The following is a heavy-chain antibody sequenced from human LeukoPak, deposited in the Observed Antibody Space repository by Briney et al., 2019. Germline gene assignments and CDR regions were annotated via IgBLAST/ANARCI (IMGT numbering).Heavy chain of an antibody. D-gene: IGHD3-10*01. CDR3: ARREAEGFRRITMVRGGPYNWFDP. CDR1: GYTFTSYW. CDR2: IYAGDSDT. Sequence: GESLKISCKGSGYTFTSYWIGWVRQMPGTGLEWMGIIYAGDSDTRYSPSFQGQVTISADKSISTAYLQWSSLKASDTAMYYCARREAEGFRRITMVRGGPYNWFDPWGQGTLVTVSS. V-gene: IGHV5-51*01. J-gene: IGHJ5*02.